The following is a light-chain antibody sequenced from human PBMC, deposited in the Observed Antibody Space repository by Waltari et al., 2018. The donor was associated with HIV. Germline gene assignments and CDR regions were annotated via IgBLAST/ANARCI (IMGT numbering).Light chain of an antibody. CDR2: RAS. CDR1: PSVGIW. CDR3: QQYSTLGT. Sequence: DIQMTQSPSTLSASVGDRVTLTCRALPSVGIWVCWCQQKPGKAPNLLIYRASDLERGVPPRFSASGSGTEFSLTISNMQPEDFGTYYCQQYSTLGTFGQGTKVEIK. V-gene: IGKV1-5*03. J-gene: IGKJ1*01.